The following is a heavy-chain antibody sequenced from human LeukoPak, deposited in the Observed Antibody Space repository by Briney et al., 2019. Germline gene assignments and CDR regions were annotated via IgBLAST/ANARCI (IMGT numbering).Heavy chain of an antibody. V-gene: IGHV1-69*04. D-gene: IGHD2-2*01. J-gene: IGHJ4*02. Sequence: SVKVSCKASGGTFSSYAISWVRQAPGQGLEWMGRIIPILGIANYAQKFQGRVTMTEDTSTDTAYMELSSLRSEDTAVYYCATTWEGYCSSTSCQGGDYWGQGTLVTVSS. CDR1: GGTFSSYA. CDR2: IIPILGIA. CDR3: ATTWEGYCSSTSCQGGDY.